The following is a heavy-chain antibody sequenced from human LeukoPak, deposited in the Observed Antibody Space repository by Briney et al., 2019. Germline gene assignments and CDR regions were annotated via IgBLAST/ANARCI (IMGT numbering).Heavy chain of an antibody. Sequence: SETLSLTCTVSGGSISSYHWSWIRQPPGKGLEWIGYIYYSGSTNYNPSLKSRVTISVDTSKNQFSLKLSSVTAADTAVYYCAREYYDILTGHSDFDYWGQGTLVTVSS. CDR3: AREYYDILTGHSDFDY. J-gene: IGHJ4*02. D-gene: IGHD3-9*01. V-gene: IGHV4-59*12. CDR1: GGSISSYH. CDR2: IYYSGST.